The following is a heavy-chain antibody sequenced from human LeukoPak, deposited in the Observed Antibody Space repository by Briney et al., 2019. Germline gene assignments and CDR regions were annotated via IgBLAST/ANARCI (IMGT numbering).Heavy chain of an antibody. V-gene: IGHV1-46*01. CDR1: GYTFTSYY. Sequence: GPVKVSCKASGYTFTSYYMHWVRQAPGQGLEWMGIINPSGGSTSYAQKFQGRVTMTRDMSTSTVYMELSSLRFEDTAVYYCARAEYCGGDCYPPFDYWGQGTLVTVSS. J-gene: IGHJ4*02. CDR3: ARAEYCGGDCYPPFDY. CDR2: INPSGGST. D-gene: IGHD2-21*02.